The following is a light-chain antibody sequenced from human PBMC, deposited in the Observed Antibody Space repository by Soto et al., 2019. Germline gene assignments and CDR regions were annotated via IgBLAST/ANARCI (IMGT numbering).Light chain of an antibody. CDR3: QQYDSYPLT. CDR2: KAS. J-gene: IGKJ4*01. Sequence: DIQMTQSPSTLSASVGDRVTITCRASQTVYNWLAWYQQKPGKAPNLLIYKASTLETGVPSRFSGTGSGTEFTRTITSLQPDDFATYVCQQYDSYPLTFGGGTKVEIK. CDR1: QTVYNW. V-gene: IGKV1-5*03.